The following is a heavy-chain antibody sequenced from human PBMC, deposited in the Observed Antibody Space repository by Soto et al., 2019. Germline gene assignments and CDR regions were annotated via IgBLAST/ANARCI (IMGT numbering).Heavy chain of an antibody. D-gene: IGHD3-3*01. J-gene: IGHJ6*02. V-gene: IGHV4-34*01. Sequence: SETLSLTCAVYGGSFSGYYWSWIRQPRGKGLEWIGEINHSGSTNYNPSLKSRVTISVDTSKNQFSLKRSSVTAADTAVYYCARVNTIFGVAYYYYGMDVWGQGTTVTVSS. CDR1: GGSFSGYY. CDR2: INHSGST. CDR3: ARVNTIFGVAYYYYGMDV.